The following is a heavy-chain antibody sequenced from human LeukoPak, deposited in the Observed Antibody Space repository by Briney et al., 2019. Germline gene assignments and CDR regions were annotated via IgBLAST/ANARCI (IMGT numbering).Heavy chain of an antibody. CDR2: ISWNSGSI. V-gene: IGHV3-9*01. Sequence: PGGSLRLSCAASGFTFDDYAMHWVRQAPGKGLEWVSGISWNSGSIGYADSVKGRFTISRDNAKNFLYLQMNSLRAEDTALYFCAKDTSGGMIVGYDAFDIWGQGTMVTVSS. CDR1: GFTFDDYA. CDR3: AKDTSGGMIVGYDAFDI. J-gene: IGHJ3*02. D-gene: IGHD3-22*01.